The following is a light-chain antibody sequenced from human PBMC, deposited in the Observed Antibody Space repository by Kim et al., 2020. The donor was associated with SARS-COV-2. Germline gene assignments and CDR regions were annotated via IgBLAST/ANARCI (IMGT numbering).Light chain of an antibody. J-gene: IGLJ7*01. CDR3: QTYDSSLRGTL. CDR1: SSNIGAGHA. Sequence: QSVLTQPDSVSGAPGESVTISCTGSSSNIGAGHAVHWYQQLPGAAPKLLIYDNTNRPSGIAERFSGSKSGTSASLAITGLQAEDEADYYCQTYDSSLRGTLFGGGTQLTFL. CDR2: DNT. V-gene: IGLV1-40*01.